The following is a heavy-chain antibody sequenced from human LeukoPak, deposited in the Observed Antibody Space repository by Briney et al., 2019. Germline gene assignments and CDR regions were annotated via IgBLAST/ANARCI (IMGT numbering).Heavy chain of an antibody. CDR2: ISGSGGST. Sequence: GGSLRLSCAASGFTFSSYAMSWVRRAPGKGLEWVSAISGSGGSTYYADSVKGRFTISRDNSKNTLYLQMNRLRAEDTAVYYCAKDFYGSGSYHHYWGQGTLVTVSS. CDR3: AKDFYGSGSYHHY. J-gene: IGHJ4*02. CDR1: GFTFSSYA. V-gene: IGHV3-23*01. D-gene: IGHD3-10*01.